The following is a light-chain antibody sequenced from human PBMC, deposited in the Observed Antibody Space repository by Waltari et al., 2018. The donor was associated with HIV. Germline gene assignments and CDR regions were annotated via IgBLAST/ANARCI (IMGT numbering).Light chain of an antibody. CDR3: CAYAGSYTYV. Sequence: QYALTQPRSVSGSPGQSVTISCTGTSSAVGGYNDVSWYQQHPGKAPKLIIYDVSKRPSGLPDRFSGSKSGNTASLTISGLQAEDGAEYYCCAYAGSYTYVFGTGTKVTVL. J-gene: IGLJ1*01. V-gene: IGLV2-11*01. CDR1: SSAVGGYND. CDR2: DVS.